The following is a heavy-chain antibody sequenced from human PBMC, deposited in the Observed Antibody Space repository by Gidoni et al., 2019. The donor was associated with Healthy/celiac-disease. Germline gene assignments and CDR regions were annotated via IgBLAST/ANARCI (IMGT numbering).Heavy chain of an antibody. J-gene: IGHJ6*02. V-gene: IGHV1-46*03. CDR1: GYTFTSYY. Sequence: QVQLVQSGAEVKKPGASVKFSCKASGYTFTSYYMHWVRQAPGQGLEWMGIINPSGGSTSYAQKFQGRVTMTRDTSTSTVYMELSSLRSEDTAVYYCARGGGYCSSTSCYSEGYYYYYGMDVWGQGTTVTVSS. CDR2: INPSGGST. D-gene: IGHD2-2*02. CDR3: ARGGGYCSSTSCYSEGYYYYYGMDV.